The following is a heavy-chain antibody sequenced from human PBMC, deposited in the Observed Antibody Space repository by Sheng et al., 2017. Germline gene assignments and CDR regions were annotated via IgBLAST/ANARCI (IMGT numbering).Heavy chain of an antibody. V-gene: IGHV4-34*01. CDR3: ARRVVRGAPLDY. D-gene: IGHD3-10*01. J-gene: IGHJ4*02. Sequence: QMQLQQWGAGLLKPSETLSLTCAVYGGSLSTYYWSWIRQPAGKGLEWIGEINHSGRTNYNPSLKSRGTISVDTSKNQFSLKLSSVTAADTAVYYCARRVVRGAPLDYWGQGNTGHRL. CDR2: INHSGRT. CDR1: GGSLSTYY.